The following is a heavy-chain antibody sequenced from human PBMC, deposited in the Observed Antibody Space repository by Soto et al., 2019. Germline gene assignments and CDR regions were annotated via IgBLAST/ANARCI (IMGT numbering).Heavy chain of an antibody. D-gene: IGHD3-3*01. CDR2: ISAYNGNT. CDR1: GYTFSSYG. CDR3: ARGELRSGYQDDAFDI. J-gene: IGHJ3*02. V-gene: IGHV1-18*01. Sequence: GASVKVSRKASGYTFSSYGISWVGQAPGQGFEWMGWISAYNGNTNYAQKLQGRVTMTTDTSTSTAYMELRSLRSDDTAVYYCARGELRSGYQDDAFDIWGQGTMVTVSS.